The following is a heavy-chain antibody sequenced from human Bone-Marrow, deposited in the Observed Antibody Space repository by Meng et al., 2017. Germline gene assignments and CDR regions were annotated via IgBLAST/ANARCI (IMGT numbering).Heavy chain of an antibody. CDR2: IYYSGST. CDR3: ARDRDCSGGSCYYYYGMDV. J-gene: IGHJ6*02. D-gene: IGHD2-15*01. Sequence: SETLFLTCTVSGGSISSSSYYWGWIRQPPGKGLEWIGSIYYSGSTYYNPSLKSRVTISVDTSKNQFSLKLSSVTAADTAVYYCARDRDCSGGSCYYYYGMDVWGQGTTVTVSS. CDR1: GGSISSSSYY. V-gene: IGHV4-39*07.